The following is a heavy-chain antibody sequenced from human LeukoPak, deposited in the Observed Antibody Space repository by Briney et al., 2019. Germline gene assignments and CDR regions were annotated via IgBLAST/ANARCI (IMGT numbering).Heavy chain of an antibody. CDR3: ANLGNY. V-gene: IGHV3-30*18. J-gene: IGHJ4*02. D-gene: IGHD3-16*01. CDR2: ISYDGSNK. CDR1: GFTFSSYG. Sequence: GGSLRLSCAASGFTFSSYGMHWVRQAPGKGLEWVAVISYDGSNKYYADSVKGRFTISRDNSKNTLYLQMNSLRAEDTAVYYCANLGNYWGQGTPVTVSS.